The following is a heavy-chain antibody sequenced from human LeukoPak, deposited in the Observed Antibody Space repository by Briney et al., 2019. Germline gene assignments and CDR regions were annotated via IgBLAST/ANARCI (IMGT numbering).Heavy chain of an antibody. CDR3: ARDQYDTWSRRGNFDS. CDR2: IKLDGSEK. D-gene: IGHD3/OR15-3a*01. J-gene: IGHJ4*02. CDR1: GFSFGKYW. Sequence: GGSLRLSCVASGFSFGKYWMSWVRQAPGKGLEWVANIKLDGSEKNYVDSVKGRFTISRDNTKNSLYLQMNSLRAEDTAVFYCARDQYDTWSRRGNFDSWGQGTLVLVSS. V-gene: IGHV3-7*03.